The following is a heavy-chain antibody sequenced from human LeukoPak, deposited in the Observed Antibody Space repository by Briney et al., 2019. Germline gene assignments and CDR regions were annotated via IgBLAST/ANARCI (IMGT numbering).Heavy chain of an antibody. CDR3: ASLTTRFRYFDY. Sequence: SLTLSLTCTVSGGSISSDNYYWSWIRQPPGKGLEWIGYIYYSGSTYYNPSLKSPVTISVDTSKNQFSLKLSSVTAADTAVYYCASLTTRFRYFDYWGQGTLVTVSS. V-gene: IGHV4-30-4*01. D-gene: IGHD3-10*02. CDR1: GGSISSDNYY. J-gene: IGHJ4*02. CDR2: IYYSGST.